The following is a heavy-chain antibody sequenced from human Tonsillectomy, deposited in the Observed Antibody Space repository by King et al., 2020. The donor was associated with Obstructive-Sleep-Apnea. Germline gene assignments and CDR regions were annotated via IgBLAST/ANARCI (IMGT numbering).Heavy chain of an antibody. Sequence: VQLVESGGGVVQPGRSLRLSCAASGFTFNTYGMHWVRQAPGKGLEWVAVISYDGSNKYYADSVKGRFTISKDNSKNTLYLQMNNLRAEDTAVYYCAKEFIGYCSGGTCYSHWYFDIWGRGTLVTVSS. CDR3: AKEFIGYCSGGTCYSHWYFDI. J-gene: IGHJ2*01. CDR2: ISYDGSNK. V-gene: IGHV3-30*18. D-gene: IGHD2-15*01. CDR1: GFTFNTYG.